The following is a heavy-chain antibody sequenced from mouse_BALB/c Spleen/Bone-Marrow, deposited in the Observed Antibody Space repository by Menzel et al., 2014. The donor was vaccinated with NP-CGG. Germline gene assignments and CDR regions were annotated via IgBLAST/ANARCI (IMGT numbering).Heavy chain of an antibody. CDR1: GFTFTDYY. J-gene: IGHJ4*01. Sequence: EVQGVESGGGLVQPGGSLRLSCATSGFTFTDYYMNWVRQPPGKALEWLGFIRNRANGYTTEFSASVKGRFTISRDNSQSILYLQINTLRAEDSGTYYCARYDGYSDNAMDYWGQGTSVTVSS. CDR2: IRNRANGYTT. V-gene: IGHV7-3*02. CDR3: ARYDGYSDNAMDY. D-gene: IGHD2-3*01.